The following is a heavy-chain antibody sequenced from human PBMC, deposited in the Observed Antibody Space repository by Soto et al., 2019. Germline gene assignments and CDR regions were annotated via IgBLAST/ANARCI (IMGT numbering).Heavy chain of an antibody. CDR3: ARSPEATVTAFDY. V-gene: IGHV4-31*03. D-gene: IGHD4-17*01. CDR1: GGSISSGGYY. J-gene: IGHJ4*02. CDR2: IYYSVST. Sequence: QVQLQESGPGLVKPSQTLSLTCTVSGGSISSGGYYWSWIRQHPGTGLEWIGYIYYSVSTYYNPSLKSRVTISVDTSKNQFSLKLSSVTAADTAVYYCARSPEATVTAFDYWGQGTLVTVSS.